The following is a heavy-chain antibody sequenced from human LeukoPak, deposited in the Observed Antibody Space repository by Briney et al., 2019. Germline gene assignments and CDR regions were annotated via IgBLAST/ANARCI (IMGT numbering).Heavy chain of an antibody. J-gene: IGHJ4*02. D-gene: IGHD6-6*01. Sequence: GGSLRLSCTASGFSFSGHWMHWARQLPGKGLVWVSRISPTGSTTSYADSVKGRFTVSRDNAKNTLNLQVNNLRAEDTAVYYCARGPNSNWSGLDFWGQGTLLTVSS. CDR1: GFSFSGHW. V-gene: IGHV3-74*01. CDR3: ARGPNSNWSGLDF. CDR2: ISPTGSTT.